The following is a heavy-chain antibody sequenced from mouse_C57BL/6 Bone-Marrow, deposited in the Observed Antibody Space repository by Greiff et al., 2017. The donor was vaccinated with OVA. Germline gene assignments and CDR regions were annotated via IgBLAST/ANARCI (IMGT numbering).Heavy chain of an antibody. CDR2: ISYDGST. J-gene: IGHJ3*01. CDR1: GYSITSGYY. D-gene: IGHD2-4*01. V-gene: IGHV3-6*01. Sequence: DVKLQESGPGLVKPSPSLSLTCSVTGYSITSGYYWNLIRQFPGNKLEWMGNISYDGSTNYNPSLKNRVSITRDTSKNQFFLKLKSVTTEDTATYYCARGGLPFAYWGQGTLVTVSA. CDR3: ARGGLPFAY.